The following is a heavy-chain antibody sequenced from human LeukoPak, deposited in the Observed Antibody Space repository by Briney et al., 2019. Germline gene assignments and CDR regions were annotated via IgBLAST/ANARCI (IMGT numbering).Heavy chain of an antibody. D-gene: IGHD2-21*01. CDR2: IRDTIHGATT. J-gene: IGHJ6*02. CDR1: GFTFGDYD. Sequence: PGGSLRLSCSASGFTFGDYDMSWFRQAPGKGLEWVGFIRDTIHGATTDYAASVKGRFTISREDSKNTAHLQMSNLKIEDTAIYYCTRGLIPSTFGMDVWGQGTTVTVSS. V-gene: IGHV3-49*03. CDR3: TRGLIPSTFGMDV.